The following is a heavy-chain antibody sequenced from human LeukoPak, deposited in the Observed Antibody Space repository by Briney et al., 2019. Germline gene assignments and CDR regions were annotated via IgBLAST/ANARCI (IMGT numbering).Heavy chain of an antibody. Sequence: GGSLRLSCAASGFTFSSYAMSWVRQAPGKGLEWVSSITSSGAATYYADSVKGRFTISRDNSDNTLYLQMNSLRAEDTAVYYCAKDRPNYYGSNGHYYKLNGDCWGQGTRVTVSS. CDR1: GFTFSSYA. CDR2: ITSSGAAT. D-gene: IGHD3-22*01. CDR3: AKDRPNYYGSNGHYYKLNGDC. J-gene: IGHJ4*02. V-gene: IGHV3-23*01.